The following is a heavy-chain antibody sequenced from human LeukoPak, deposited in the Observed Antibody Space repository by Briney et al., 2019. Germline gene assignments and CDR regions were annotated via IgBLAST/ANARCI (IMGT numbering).Heavy chain of an antibody. Sequence: PGGSLRLSCAASGFTFSSYAMHWVRQAPGKGLEWVAVISYDGSNKYYADSVKGRFTISRDNSKNTLYLQMNSLRAEDTAVYYCARSANYDILTGMDYWGQGTPVTVSS. J-gene: IGHJ4*02. CDR1: GFTFSSYA. V-gene: IGHV3-30-3*01. D-gene: IGHD3-9*01. CDR3: ARSANYDILTGMDY. CDR2: ISYDGSNK.